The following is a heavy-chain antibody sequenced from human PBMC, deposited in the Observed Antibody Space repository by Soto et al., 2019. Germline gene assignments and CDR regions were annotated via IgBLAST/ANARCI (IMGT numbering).Heavy chain of an antibody. D-gene: IGHD2-15*01. V-gene: IGHV4-34*01. Sequence: QVQLQQWGAGLLKPSETLSLTCAVYGGSFSGYYWSWIRQPPGKGLEWIGEINHSGSTNYNPSLKSRVTISVDTSKNQFSRKLSSVTAADTAVYYCARAKIDCSGGSCYRYFDYWGQGPLVTVSS. J-gene: IGHJ4*02. CDR1: GGSFSGYY. CDR3: ARAKIDCSGGSCYRYFDY. CDR2: INHSGST.